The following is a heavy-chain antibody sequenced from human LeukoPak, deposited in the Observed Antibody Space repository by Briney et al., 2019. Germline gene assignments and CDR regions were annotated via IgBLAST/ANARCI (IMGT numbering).Heavy chain of an antibody. CDR3: ARPYYVAANYYFDY. CDR1: GFTFSNYE. V-gene: IGHV3-48*03. Sequence: GGSLRLPCAASGFTFSNYEMNWVRQAPGKGLEWVSYISGRGDVIYYADSVKGRFTISRDNAKNSLYLQMNSLRAEDTAVYYCARPYYVAANYYFDYWGQGTLVTVSS. J-gene: IGHJ4*02. D-gene: IGHD1-26*01. CDR2: ISGRGDVI.